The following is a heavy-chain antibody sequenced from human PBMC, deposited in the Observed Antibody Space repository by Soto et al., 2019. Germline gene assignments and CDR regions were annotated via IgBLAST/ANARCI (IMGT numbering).Heavy chain of an antibody. J-gene: IGHJ6*02. Sequence: SVKVSCKASGGTFSSYAISWVRQAPGQGLEWMGGIIPIFGTANYAQKFQGRVTITADESTSTAYMELSSLRSEDTAVYYCARDSGLSGHQGCSSTSCYNNYYYYYGMDVWGQGTTVTVSS. CDR3: ARDSGLSGHQGCSSTSCYNNYYYYYGMDV. CDR1: GGTFSSYA. V-gene: IGHV1-69*13. CDR2: IIPIFGTA. D-gene: IGHD2-2*01.